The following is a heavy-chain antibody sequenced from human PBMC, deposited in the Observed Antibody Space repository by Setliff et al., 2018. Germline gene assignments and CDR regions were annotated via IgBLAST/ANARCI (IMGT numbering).Heavy chain of an antibody. J-gene: IGHJ3*02. D-gene: IGHD1-26*01. V-gene: IGHV1-3*01. CDR1: GYTFTSYA. Sequence: GASVKVSCKASGYTFTSYAMHWVRQAPGQRLEWMGWINAGNGNTKYSQKFQGRVTITRDTSASTAYMELSSLRSEDTAVYYCARGVGPSLIVGGATGAHDAFDIWGQGTMVTVSS. CDR2: INAGNGNT. CDR3: ARGVGPSLIVGGATGAHDAFDI.